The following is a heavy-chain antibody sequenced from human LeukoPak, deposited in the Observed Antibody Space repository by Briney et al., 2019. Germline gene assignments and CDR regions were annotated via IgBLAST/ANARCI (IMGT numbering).Heavy chain of an antibody. CDR1: GGTFSSYA. CDR2: IIPILGIA. J-gene: IGHJ4*02. CDR3: ARESGYSYGAFDY. Sequence: SVKVSCKASGGTFSSYAISWVRQAPGQGLEWMGRIIPILGIANYAQKFQGRVTITADKSTSTAYMELSSLRSEDTAVYYCARESGYSYGAFDYWGQGTLVTVSS. V-gene: IGHV1-69*04. D-gene: IGHD5-18*01.